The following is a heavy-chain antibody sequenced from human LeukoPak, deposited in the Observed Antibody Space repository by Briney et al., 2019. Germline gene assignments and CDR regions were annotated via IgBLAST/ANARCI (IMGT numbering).Heavy chain of an antibody. CDR3: ARKVLSGSRYFDY. Sequence: GGSLRLSCAASGFTFSSYSMNWVRQAPGKGLEWVSYISSSSSTIYYADSVKGRFTISRDNAKNSLFLQMNSLRAEDTAVYYCARKVLSGSRYFDYWGQGALVTVSS. V-gene: IGHV3-48*04. D-gene: IGHD1-26*01. J-gene: IGHJ4*02. CDR2: ISSSSSTI. CDR1: GFTFSSYS.